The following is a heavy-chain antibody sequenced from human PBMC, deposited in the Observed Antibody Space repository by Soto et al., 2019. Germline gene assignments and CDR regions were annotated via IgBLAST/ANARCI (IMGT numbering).Heavy chain of an antibody. CDR2: IDYSGST. CDR3: ARGGRTIFGRYFDY. Sequence: QVQLQESGPGLVKPSQTLSLTCTVSVGSISSGDYYRSWIRQPPGKGLEWIGYIDYSGSTYYNPSPKRRVTRSVDTSKNQFSPKLSSVTAADTAVYYFARGGRTIFGRYFDYWGQGTLVTVSS. D-gene: IGHD3-3*01. CDR1: VGSISSGDYY. V-gene: IGHV4-30-4*01. J-gene: IGHJ4*02.